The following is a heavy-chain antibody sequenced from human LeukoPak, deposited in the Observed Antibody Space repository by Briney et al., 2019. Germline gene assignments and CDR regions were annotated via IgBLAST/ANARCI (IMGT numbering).Heavy chain of an antibody. CDR3: ARDLLTSIRRFDY. D-gene: IGHD4/OR15-4a*01. Sequence: PGGSLRLSCAASGFTFSSYWMSWVRQAPGKGLEWVSSISSSSSYIYYADSVKGRFTISRDNAKNSLYLQMNSLRAEDTAVYYCARDLLTSIRRFDYWGQGTLVTVSS. CDR1: GFTFSSYW. J-gene: IGHJ4*02. CDR2: ISSSSSYI. V-gene: IGHV3-21*01.